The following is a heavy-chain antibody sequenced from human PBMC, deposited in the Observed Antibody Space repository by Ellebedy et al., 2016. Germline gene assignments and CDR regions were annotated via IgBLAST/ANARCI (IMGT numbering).Heavy chain of an antibody. CDR1: GFTFSSYA. V-gene: IGHV3-23*01. Sequence: GESLKISCAASGFTFSSYAMSWVRQAPGKGLEWVSAISGSGGSTYYADSVKGRFTISRDNSKNTLYLQMNSLRAEDTAVYYCAKDRITMVRGVIDYWGQGTLVTVSS. CDR3: AKDRITMVRGVIDY. J-gene: IGHJ4*02. CDR2: ISGSGGST. D-gene: IGHD3-10*01.